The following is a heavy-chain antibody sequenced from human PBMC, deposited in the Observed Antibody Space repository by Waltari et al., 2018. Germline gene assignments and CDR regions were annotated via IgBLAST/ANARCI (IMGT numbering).Heavy chain of an antibody. D-gene: IGHD3-16*01. V-gene: IGHV4-39*07. Sequence: QLQLPESRPGLVKPSEILSLTCPVHVRPISSSIYYWRSNRRRPGKVREWIGSIDYSGRTYYNPTRKDRDTISVETNKNQFSLKLSSVTAADTAVYYCARVAYDYIWGSYQPDYYYYGMDVWGQGTTVTVSS. J-gene: IGHJ6*02. CDR2: IDYSGRT. CDR1: VRPISSSIYY. CDR3: ARVAYDYIWGSYQPDYYYYGMDV.